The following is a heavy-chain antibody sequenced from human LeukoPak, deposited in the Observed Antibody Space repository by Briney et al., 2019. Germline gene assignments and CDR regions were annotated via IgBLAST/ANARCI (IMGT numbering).Heavy chain of an antibody. D-gene: IGHD3-10*01. CDR3: ARIAHNPPMVRGVIDY. J-gene: IGHJ4*02. CDR1: GYTFTSYG. CDR2: ISAYNGNT. Sequence: ASVKVSCKASGYTFTSYGISWVRQAPGQGLEWMGWISAYNGNTNYAQKLQGRVTMTTDTSTSTAYMELRSLRSDDTAVYYCARIAHNPPMVRGVIDYWGQGTRVTVSS. V-gene: IGHV1-18*01.